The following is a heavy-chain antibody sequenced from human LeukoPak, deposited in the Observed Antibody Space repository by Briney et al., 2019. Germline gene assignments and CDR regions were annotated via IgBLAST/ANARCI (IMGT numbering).Heavy chain of an antibody. CDR1: GFTFSSYW. V-gene: IGHV3-74*01. J-gene: IGHJ4*02. CDR3: ARVGGSYGPFDY. CDR2: INSDGSST. D-gene: IGHD3-16*01. Sequence: GGSLRLSCAASGFTFSSYWMHWVRHAPGKGLVWVSRINSDGSSTSYADSVKGRFTISRDNAKNTLYLQMNSLRAGDTAVYYCARVGGSYGPFDYWGQGTLVTVSS.